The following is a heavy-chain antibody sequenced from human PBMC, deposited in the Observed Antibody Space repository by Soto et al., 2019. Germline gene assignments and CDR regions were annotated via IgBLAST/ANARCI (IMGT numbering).Heavy chain of an antibody. Sequence: QVQLVQSGAEVKKPGSSVKVSCKASGGTFSSYAISWVRQAPGQGLEWMGGIIPIFGTANYAQKFQGRVTITADESTSIAYMELSSLRSEDTAVYYCARGAVLRFLEWLSGYYYYGMDVWGQGTTVTVSS. CDR2: IIPIFGTA. CDR1: GGTFSSYA. J-gene: IGHJ6*02. D-gene: IGHD3-3*01. CDR3: ARGAVLRFLEWLSGYYYYGMDV. V-gene: IGHV1-69*01.